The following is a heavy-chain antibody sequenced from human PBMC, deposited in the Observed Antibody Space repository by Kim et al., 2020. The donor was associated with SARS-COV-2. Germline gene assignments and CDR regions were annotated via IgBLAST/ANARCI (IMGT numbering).Heavy chain of an antibody. J-gene: IGHJ4*02. V-gene: IGHV4-39*01. CDR2: IYYSGST. Sequence: SETLSLTCTVSGGSISSSSYYWGWIRQPPGKGLEWIGSIYYSGSTYYNPSLKSRVTISVDTSKNQFSLKLSSVTAADTAVYYCARQTITFGGVIVMSFDYWGQGTLVTVSS. D-gene: IGHD3-16*02. CDR3: ARQTITFGGVIVMSFDY. CDR1: GGSISSSSYY.